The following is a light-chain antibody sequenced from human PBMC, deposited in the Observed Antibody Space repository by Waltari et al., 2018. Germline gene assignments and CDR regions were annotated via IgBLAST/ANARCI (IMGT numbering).Light chain of an antibody. CDR2: LGS. V-gene: IGKV2-28*01. J-gene: IGKJ4*01. CDR3: MQALQTPLT. Sequence: DIVMTQSPLSLPVTPGEPASISCRSSQCLLHSNGNTYLDWYLQKPGQSPQLLIYLGSNRASGVPDRFSGSESGTDFTLKISRVEAEDVGVYYCMQALQTPLTFGGGTKVEIK. CDR1: QCLLHSNGNTY.